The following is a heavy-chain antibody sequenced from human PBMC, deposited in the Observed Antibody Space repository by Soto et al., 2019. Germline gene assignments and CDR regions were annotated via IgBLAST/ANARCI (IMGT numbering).Heavy chain of an antibody. CDR1: GFTFSNVW. Sequence: PGGSLRLSCAASGFTFSNVWMNWVRQAPGMGLEWVGRIKSQSDAGTTDYAAPVKGRFTISRDDSKKTLYLQMNSLKTEDTAVYYCTTSSFYYDNSGYAFDIWGQGTMVTVSS. CDR3: TTSSFYYDNSGYAFDI. CDR2: IKSQSDAGTT. V-gene: IGHV3-15*07. D-gene: IGHD3-22*01. J-gene: IGHJ3*02.